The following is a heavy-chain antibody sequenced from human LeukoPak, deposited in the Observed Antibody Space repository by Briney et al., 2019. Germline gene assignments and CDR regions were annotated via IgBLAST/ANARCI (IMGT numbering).Heavy chain of an antibody. V-gene: IGHV3-33*06. CDR2: IWSDGSNK. J-gene: IGHJ4*02. D-gene: IGHD4-11*01. Sequence: GGSLRLSCIASGFTFSHYGFHWVRQAPGKGLEWVAVIWSDGSNKYYGDSVKGRFIIYRDDSQNTVYLQMNSLRAEDTAVYYCAKDAQRGFDYSNSLEYWGQGSLVTASS. CDR3: AKDAQRGFDYSNSLEY. CDR1: GFTFSHYG.